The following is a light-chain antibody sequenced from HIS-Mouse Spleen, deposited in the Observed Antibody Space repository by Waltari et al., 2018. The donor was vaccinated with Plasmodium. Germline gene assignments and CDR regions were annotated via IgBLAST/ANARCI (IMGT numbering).Light chain of an antibody. CDR2: EDS. CDR1: ALPKKY. J-gene: IGLJ3*02. Sequence: SYELTQPPSVSVSPGQTARITCSGDALPKKYAYWYQQKSGQAPVLVIYEDSKRPSGIRERCCGSSSGTMATLTISGAQVEDEADYYCYSTDSSGNHRVFGGGTKLTVL. CDR3: YSTDSSGNHRV. V-gene: IGLV3-10*01.